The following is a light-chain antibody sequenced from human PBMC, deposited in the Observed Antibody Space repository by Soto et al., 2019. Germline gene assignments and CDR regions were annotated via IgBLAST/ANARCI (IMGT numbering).Light chain of an antibody. Sequence: EIVLTQSPATLSLSPGERATLSCGASQSVSSSYLAWYQQKPGHTPRLLIYDASTRATGIPARFSGSGSGTEFTLTISSLQSEDFAIYFCQQYDNWPWSFGQGTKVDIK. CDR3: QQYDNWPWS. CDR1: QSVSSSY. V-gene: IGKV3-15*01. J-gene: IGKJ1*01. CDR2: DAS.